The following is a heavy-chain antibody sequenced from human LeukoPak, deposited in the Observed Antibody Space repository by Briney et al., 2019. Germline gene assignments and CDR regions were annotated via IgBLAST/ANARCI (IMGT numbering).Heavy chain of an antibody. V-gene: IGHV4-59*01. D-gene: IGHD3-10*01. J-gene: IGHJ6*03. CDR1: GGSISSYY. Sequence: PSETLSLTCTVSGGSISSYYWSWIRQPPGKGLEWIGYIYYSGSTNYNPSLKSRVTISVDTSKNQFSLKLSSVTAADTAVYYCARAYGSESYYYYYMDVWGKGTTVTISS. CDR2: IYYSGST. CDR3: ARAYGSESYYYYYMDV.